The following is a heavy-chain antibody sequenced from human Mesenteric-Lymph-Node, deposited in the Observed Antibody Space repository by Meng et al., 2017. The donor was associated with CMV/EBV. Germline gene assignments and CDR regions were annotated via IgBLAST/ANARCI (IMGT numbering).Heavy chain of an antibody. D-gene: IGHD6-13*01. CDR1: GYTFANCA. CDR2: INHSGGSK. V-gene: IGHV1-46*01. J-gene: IGHJ4*02. CDR3: ARASGSSWYLPFDY. Sequence: KATGYTFANCAVRGVRQARGERLEWMGIINHSGGSKSYAPKFQGRVTMTRDTSTSTVYMELSSLRSEDTAVYYCARASGSSWYLPFDYWGQGTLVTVSS.